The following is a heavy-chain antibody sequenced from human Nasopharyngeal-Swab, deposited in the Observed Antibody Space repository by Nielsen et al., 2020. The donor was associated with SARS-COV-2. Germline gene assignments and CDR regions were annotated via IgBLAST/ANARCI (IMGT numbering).Heavy chain of an antibody. CDR2: ITSGNSV. CDR1: GFTFSPYT. Sequence: GESLKISCATSGFTFSPYTMTWVRQAPGKGLQWISYITSGNSVQYADSVRGRFTISRDNAKNSLYLQMNSLTAEDTAVYYCARERGGGYGDPWGQGSLVTVSS. D-gene: IGHD5-12*01. CDR3: ARERGGGYGDP. J-gene: IGHJ5*02. V-gene: IGHV3-48*04.